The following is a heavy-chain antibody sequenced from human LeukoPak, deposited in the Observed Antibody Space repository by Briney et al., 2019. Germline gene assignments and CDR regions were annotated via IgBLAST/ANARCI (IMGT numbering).Heavy chain of an antibody. CDR2: INPNSGGT. Sequence: AASVKVSCKASGYTFTGRYVHWVRQAPGQGLEWMGWINPNSGGTNYAQKFQGRVTMTRDTSITTTYMELRRLTSDDTAVYYCAREHSSGYYFDAFDIWGQGTMVTVSS. J-gene: IGHJ3*02. CDR1: GYTFTGRY. D-gene: IGHD3-22*01. V-gene: IGHV1-2*02. CDR3: AREHSSGYYFDAFDI.